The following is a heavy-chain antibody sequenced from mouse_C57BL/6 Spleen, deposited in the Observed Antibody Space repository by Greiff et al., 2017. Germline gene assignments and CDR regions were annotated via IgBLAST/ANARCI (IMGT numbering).Heavy chain of an antibody. CDR1: GYTFTDYY. V-gene: IGHV1-26*01. D-gene: IGHD2-1*01. CDR2: INPNNGGT. Sequence: EVQLQQSGPELVKPGASVKISCKASGYTFTDYYMNWVKQSHGKSLEWIGDINPNNGGTSYNQKFKGKATWTVDKSSSTAYMELRSLTSEVSAVYYCAREGDGNYDYWGQGTTLTVSS. J-gene: IGHJ2*01. CDR3: AREGDGNYDY.